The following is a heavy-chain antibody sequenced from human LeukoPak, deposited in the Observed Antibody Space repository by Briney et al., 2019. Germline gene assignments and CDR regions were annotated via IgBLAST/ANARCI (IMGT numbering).Heavy chain of an antibody. Sequence: GGSLRLSCAASGFTFSSYGMHWVRQAPGMGLEWAAIISYDGSNEYYADSVKGRFTISRDNSRNTLYLQMNSLRAEDTALYYCAKVRVDAYVSPNDYWGQGTLVTVSS. V-gene: IGHV3-30*18. J-gene: IGHJ4*02. CDR1: GFTFSSYG. CDR3: AKVRVDAYVSPNDY. D-gene: IGHD3-16*01. CDR2: ISYDGSNE.